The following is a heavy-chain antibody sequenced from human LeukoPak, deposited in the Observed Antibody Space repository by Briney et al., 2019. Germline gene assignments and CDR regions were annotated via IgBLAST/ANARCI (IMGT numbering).Heavy chain of an antibody. V-gene: IGHV1-2*02. Sequence: ASVKVSCKASGYTFTGYYMHWVRQAPGQGLEWMGWINPNSGGTNYAQKFQGRVTVTRDTSISTAYMELGRLRSDDTAVYYCARIAVAGTCDYWGQGTLVTVSS. CDR1: GYTFTGYY. D-gene: IGHD6-19*01. CDR3: ARIAVAGTCDY. CDR2: INPNSGGT. J-gene: IGHJ4*02.